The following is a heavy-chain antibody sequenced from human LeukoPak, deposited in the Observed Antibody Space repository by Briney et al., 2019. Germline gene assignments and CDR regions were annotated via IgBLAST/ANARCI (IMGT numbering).Heavy chain of an antibody. CDR2: ISTDGSST. CDR1: GFTFSSYW. Sequence: SGGSLRLSCAASGFTFSSYWMHWVRQAPGKGLVWVSRISTDGSSTNSADSVKGRFTISRDNAKNTLYLQMNSLRAEDTAVYYCVREYSSSSGRAFDIWGQGTTVTVSP. V-gene: IGHV3-74*01. D-gene: IGHD6-6*01. J-gene: IGHJ3*02. CDR3: VREYSSSSGRAFDI.